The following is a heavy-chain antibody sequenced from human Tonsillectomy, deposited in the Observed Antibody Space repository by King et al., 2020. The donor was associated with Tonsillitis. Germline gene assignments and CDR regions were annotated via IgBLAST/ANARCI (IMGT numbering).Heavy chain of an antibody. J-gene: IGHJ5*02. Sequence: VQLQESGPGLVKPSETLSLTCTVSGGSITSYYWNWIRQPPGKGLEWIGYIYYSGSTHYNPSLKSRVTISFDTSKNHFSLKLRSVTAADTAFYFCARDIWGCSWFDPWGQGTLVTVSS. CDR3: ARDIWGCSWFDP. D-gene: IGHD3-16*01. CDR1: GGSITSYY. CDR2: IYYSGST. V-gene: IGHV4-59*01.